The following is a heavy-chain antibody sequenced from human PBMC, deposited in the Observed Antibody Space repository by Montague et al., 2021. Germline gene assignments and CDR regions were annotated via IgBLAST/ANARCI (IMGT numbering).Heavy chain of an antibody. CDR2: ISYNGSP. CDR3: ARLTFAIGDTPEVFDI. J-gene: IGHJ3*02. D-gene: IGHD3/OR15-3a*01. Sequence: SETLSLTCSVSGGSISRRPYYWAWIRQPPGKGLEWIATISYNGSPYSDSALKGRVTISVDTSKNQLSLRLTSVTATDTAVYYCARLTFAIGDTPEVFDIWGQGTTVTVSS. V-gene: IGHV4-39*01. CDR1: GGSISRRPYY.